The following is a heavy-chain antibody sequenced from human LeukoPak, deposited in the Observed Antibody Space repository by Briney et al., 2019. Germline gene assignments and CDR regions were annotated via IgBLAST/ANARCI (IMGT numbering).Heavy chain of an antibody. J-gene: IGHJ4*02. CDR1: GGSISSSSYY. Sequence: SETLSLTCTLSGGSISSSSYYWGWIRQPPGKGLEWIVSIYYSGSTYYNPSLKSRVTISVDTSKNQFSLKLSSVTAADTAVYYCARLGVRLRFLEWLPIDYWGQGTLVTVSS. D-gene: IGHD3-3*01. CDR2: IYYSGST. CDR3: ARLGVRLRFLEWLPIDY. V-gene: IGHV4-39*01.